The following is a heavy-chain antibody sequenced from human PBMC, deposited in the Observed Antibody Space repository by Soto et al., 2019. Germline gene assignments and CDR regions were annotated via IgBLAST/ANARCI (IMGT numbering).Heavy chain of an antibody. Sequence: PGGPLRLSCAGSGLTFRNDWLSWVRQAPGKGLERVANINQDGSERYYVDSVRGRFTISRDNVENSLYLQLNSLRPEDTAVYYCAVYGYGVSAAAYWGQGTLVTVSS. CDR3: AVYGYGVSAAAY. D-gene: IGHD4-17*01. CDR2: INQDGSER. CDR1: GLTFRNDW. J-gene: IGHJ4*02. V-gene: IGHV3-7*03.